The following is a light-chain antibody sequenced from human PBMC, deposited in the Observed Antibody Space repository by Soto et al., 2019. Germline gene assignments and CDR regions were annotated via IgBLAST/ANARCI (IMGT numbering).Light chain of an antibody. J-gene: IGLJ1*01. Sequence: QSALTQPASVSGSPGQSITISCTGTSSDVGGYNYVSWYQQHPGKAPKLMIYDVSNRPSGVSNRFSGSKSGNTASLTISGLQAVDEADYYCSSHTSSSTSYVFGTGTQLTVL. CDR3: SSHTSSSTSYV. CDR1: SSDVGGYNY. V-gene: IGLV2-14*01. CDR2: DVS.